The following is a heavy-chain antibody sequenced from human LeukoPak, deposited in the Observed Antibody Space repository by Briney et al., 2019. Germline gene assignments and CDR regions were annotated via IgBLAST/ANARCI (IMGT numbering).Heavy chain of an antibody. CDR1: GDSVSSNTAA. CDR2: TYYRSQWSRWST. V-gene: IGHV6-1*01. Sequence: SQTLSLTCAISGDSVSSNTAAWNWIRQSPSRGLEWLGRTYYRSQWSRWSTDYGISVKGRITINPDTSKNQFSLQLNSVTPEDTAVYYCTRVTYSTSFYFYHMDVWGKGTTVTVTS. D-gene: IGHD6-6*01. J-gene: IGHJ6*03. CDR3: TRVTYSTSFYFYHMDV.